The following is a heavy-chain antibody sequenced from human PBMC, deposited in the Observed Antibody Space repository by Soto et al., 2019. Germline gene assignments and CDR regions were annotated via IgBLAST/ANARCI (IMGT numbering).Heavy chain of an antibody. J-gene: IGHJ6*02. CDR2: ISSSSSYI. CDR3: ARDGITMVRGAAYYYYYGMDV. Sequence: EVQLVESGGGLVKPGGSLRLSCAASGFTFSSYSMNWVRQAPGKGLGWVSSISSSSSYIYYADSVKGRFTISRDNAKNSLYLQMNSLRAEDTAVYYCARDGITMVRGAAYYYYYGMDVWGQGTTVTVSS. D-gene: IGHD3-10*01. CDR1: GFTFSSYS. V-gene: IGHV3-21*01.